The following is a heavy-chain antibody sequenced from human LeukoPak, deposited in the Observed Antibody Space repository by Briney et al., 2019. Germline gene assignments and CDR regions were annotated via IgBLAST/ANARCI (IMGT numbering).Heavy chain of an antibody. CDR3: ASKVLDNCDY. D-gene: IGHD3/OR15-3a*01. Sequence: GGSLRLSCATSGFTFSTYAMHWVRQAPGKGLEWVAFIRSDGSNKYYEDSVKGRFTISRDNSKNTLYLQMNSLRAEDTAIYYCASKVLDNCDYWGQGTLVTVSS. CDR1: GFTFSTYA. CDR2: IRSDGSNK. J-gene: IGHJ4*02. V-gene: IGHV3-30*02.